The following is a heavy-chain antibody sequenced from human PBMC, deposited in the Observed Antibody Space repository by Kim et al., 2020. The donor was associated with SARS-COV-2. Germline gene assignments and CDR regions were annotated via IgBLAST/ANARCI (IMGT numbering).Heavy chain of an antibody. CDR3: VRDLAYPDRSDYLFDY. J-gene: IGHJ4*02. Sequence: GGSLRLSCAASGFVLSQYTMNWVRQAPGKGLEWISYISSRSDNIHYADSVKGRFTISRDNAKNSLFLQMNSLRDEDTAVYYCVRDLAYPDRSDYLFDYWGQGTLVSVSS. CDR1: GFVLSQYT. V-gene: IGHV3-48*02. CDR2: ISSRSDNI. D-gene: IGHD3-22*01.